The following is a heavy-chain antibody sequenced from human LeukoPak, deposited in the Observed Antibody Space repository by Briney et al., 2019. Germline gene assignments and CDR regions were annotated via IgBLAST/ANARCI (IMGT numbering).Heavy chain of an antibody. V-gene: IGHV1-18*01. CDR1: GYTFTSYG. D-gene: IGHD3-22*01. CDR3: ARVMYYYDSGGYFPRCFDP. J-gene: IGHJ5*02. Sequence: GASVKVSCKASGYTFTSYGISWVLQAPGQGLEWMGWISAYNGNTNYAQKVQGRVTMTTDTSTSTAYMELRSLRSDDTAVYYCARVMYYYDSGGYFPRCFDPWGQGTLVTVSS. CDR2: ISAYNGNT.